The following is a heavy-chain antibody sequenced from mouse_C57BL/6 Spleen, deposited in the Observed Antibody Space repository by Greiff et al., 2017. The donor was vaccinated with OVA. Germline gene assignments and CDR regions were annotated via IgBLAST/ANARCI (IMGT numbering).Heavy chain of an antibody. Sequence: VKLQQPGAELVKPGASVKLSCKASGYTFTSYWMQWVKQRPGQGLEWIGEIDPSDSYTNYNQKFKGKATLTVDTSSSTAYMQLSSLTSEDSAVYYCARRGDGYSFAYWGQGTLVTVSA. CDR3: ARRGDGYSFAY. CDR2: IDPSDSYT. J-gene: IGHJ3*01. V-gene: IGHV1-50*01. CDR1: GYTFTSYW. D-gene: IGHD2-3*01.